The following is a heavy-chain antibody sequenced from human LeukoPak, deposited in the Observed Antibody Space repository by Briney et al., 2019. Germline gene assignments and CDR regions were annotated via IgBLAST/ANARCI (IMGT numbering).Heavy chain of an antibody. V-gene: IGHV4-59*08. CDR3: ARHRFASPLDS. J-gene: IGHJ4*02. CDR2: IFYTGDS. Sequence: SETLSLTCTVSGGSISSYYWSWIRQPPGKGLEWIGYIFYTGDSNHNPSFKSRVSISLDTSKDQISLKLYSVTAADTAVYYCARHRFASPLDSWGQGILVTVSS. CDR1: GGSISSYY. D-gene: IGHD2-21*01.